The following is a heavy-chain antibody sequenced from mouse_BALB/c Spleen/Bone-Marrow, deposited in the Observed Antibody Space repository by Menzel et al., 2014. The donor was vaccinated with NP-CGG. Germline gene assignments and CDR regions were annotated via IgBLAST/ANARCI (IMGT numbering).Heavy chain of an antibody. CDR3: NTGFAY. Sequence: GMLVESGGGLVQPGGSMKLSCVASGFTFSNYWINWVRQSPEKGLEWVAEIRLKSHNYATRYAESVKGRFTISRDDSKSSVYLQKNNLRAEDTGIYYCNTGFAYWGQGTLVTVSA. CDR2: IRLKSHNYAT. J-gene: IGHJ3*01. CDR1: GFTFSNYW. V-gene: IGHV6-6*02.